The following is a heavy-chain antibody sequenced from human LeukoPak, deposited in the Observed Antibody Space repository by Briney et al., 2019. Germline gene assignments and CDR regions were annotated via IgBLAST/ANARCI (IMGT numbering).Heavy chain of an antibody. CDR2: ISSSSSYI. V-gene: IGHV3-21*04. D-gene: IGHD3-10*01. J-gene: IGHJ6*03. CDR1: GFTFSSYN. CDR3: AKAGRGGAITMVRGVKGDYYYMDV. Sequence: PGGSLRLSCAASGFTFSSYNMNWVRQAPGKGLEWVSSISSSSSYIYYADSVKGRFTISRDNAKNSLYLQMNSLRVEDTAVYYCAKAGRGGAITMVRGVKGDYYYMDVWGKGTTVTISS.